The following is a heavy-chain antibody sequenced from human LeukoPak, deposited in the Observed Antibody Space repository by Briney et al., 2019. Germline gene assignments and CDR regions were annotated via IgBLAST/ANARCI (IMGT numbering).Heavy chain of an antibody. CDR2: VYYTGST. CDR3: ARALNPLPGTYYFDY. V-gene: IGHV4-59*12. J-gene: IGHJ4*02. CDR1: GGSIKNYY. Sequence: PSETLSLTCTVSGGSIKNYYWSWIRQPPGKGLEMIGYVYYTGSTKYNPSLKTRVTISVDTSKNHFSPNLISVTAADTAVYYCARALNPLPGTYYFDYWGQGTLVTVSS. D-gene: IGHD2-15*01.